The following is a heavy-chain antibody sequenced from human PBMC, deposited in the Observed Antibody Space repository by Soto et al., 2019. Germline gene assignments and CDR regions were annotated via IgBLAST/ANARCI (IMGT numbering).Heavy chain of an antibody. D-gene: IGHD1-1*01. J-gene: IGHJ6*02. CDR3: ARKDQLHYYGMDV. Sequence: KASETLSLTCTVSGGSISSYYWSWIRQPPGKGLEWIGYIYYSGSTNYNPSLKSRVTISVDTSKNQFSLKLSSVTAADTAVYYCARKDQLHYYGMDVWGQGTTVTVSS. CDR1: GGSISSYY. CDR2: IYYSGST. V-gene: IGHV4-59*01.